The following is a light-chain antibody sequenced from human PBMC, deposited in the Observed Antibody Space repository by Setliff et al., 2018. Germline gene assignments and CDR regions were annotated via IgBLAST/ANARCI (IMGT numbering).Light chain of an antibody. CDR1: KLGDKY. J-gene: IGLJ1*01. CDR2: QDS. V-gene: IGLV3-1*01. CDR3: QAWDSSTAQAD. Sequence: SYELTQPPSVSVSPGQTASITCSGDKLGDKYACWYQQKPGQSPVLVVYQDSKRPSGIPERFSGSNSGNTATLTISGTQAMDEADYYCQAWDSSTAQADFGTGTKVPS.